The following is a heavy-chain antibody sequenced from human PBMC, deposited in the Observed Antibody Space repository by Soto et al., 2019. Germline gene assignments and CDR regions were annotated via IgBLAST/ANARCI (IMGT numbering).Heavy chain of an antibody. V-gene: IGHV1-3*01. CDR2: INAGNGNT. CDR3: ASATPTYYYDSTGHYFGNYYYYGVDV. J-gene: IGHJ6*02. Sequence: QVQLVQSGAEVKKPGASVKVSCKASGYTFTNYAMHWVRQAPGQRLEWMGWINAGNGNTKYSQTFQGRVTITRDTSASTAYMELSSLRSEDTAVYYCASATPTYYYDSTGHYFGNYYYYGVDVWGQGTTVTVSS. D-gene: IGHD3-22*01. CDR1: GYTFTNYA.